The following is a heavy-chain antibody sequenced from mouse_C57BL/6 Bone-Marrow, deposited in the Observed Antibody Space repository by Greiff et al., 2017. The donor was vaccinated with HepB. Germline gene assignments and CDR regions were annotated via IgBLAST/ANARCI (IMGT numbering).Heavy chain of an antibody. V-gene: IGHV5-4*01. CDR2: ISDGGSYT. Sequence: DVKLVESGGGLVKPGGSLKLSCAASGFTFSSYAMSWVRQTPEKRLEWVATISDGGSYTYYPDNVKGRFTISRDNAKNTLYLQMSHLKSEDTAMYYCARDHYYGGSWYYFDYWGQGTTLTVSS. D-gene: IGHD1-1*01. CDR1: GFTFSSYA. CDR3: ARDHYYGGSWYYFDY. J-gene: IGHJ2*01.